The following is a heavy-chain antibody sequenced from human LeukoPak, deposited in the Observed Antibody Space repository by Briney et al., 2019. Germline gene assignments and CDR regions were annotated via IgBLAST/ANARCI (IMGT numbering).Heavy chain of an antibody. D-gene: IGHD3-22*01. CDR2: ISYDGSNK. J-gene: IGHJ4*02. V-gene: IGHV3-30*04. CDR1: GFTFSSYA. CDR3: AKPGYYDSSGYRGFAKD. Sequence: GGSLRLSCAASGFTFSSYAMHWVRQAPGKGLEWVAVISYDGSNKYYADSVKGRFTISRDNSKNTLYLQMNSLRAEDTAVYYCAKPGYYDSSGYRGFAKDWGQGTLVTVSS.